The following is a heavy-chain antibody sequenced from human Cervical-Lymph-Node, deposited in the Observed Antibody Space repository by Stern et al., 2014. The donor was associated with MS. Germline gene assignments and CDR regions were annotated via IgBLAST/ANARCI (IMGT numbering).Heavy chain of an antibody. CDR3: ARARGLDGNYCDY. CDR1: GGTFSSYT. J-gene: IGHJ4*02. CDR2: IIPILGIA. Sequence: QVQLVQSGAEVKKPGSSVKVSCKASGGTFSSYTISWVRQAPGQGLEWMGRIIPILGIANYAQKFQGRVTITADKSTSTAYMELSSLRSEDTAVYYCARARGLDGNYCDYWGQGTLVTVSS. D-gene: IGHD3-10*01. V-gene: IGHV1-69*09.